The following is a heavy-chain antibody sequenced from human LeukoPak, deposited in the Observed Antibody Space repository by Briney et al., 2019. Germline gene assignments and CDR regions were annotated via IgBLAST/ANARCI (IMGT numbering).Heavy chain of an antibody. D-gene: IGHD5-24*01. CDR2: IWYDGHNK. CDR3: ARDTWEMSTTMTGFDY. Sequence: GGSLRLSCAASGFTFSHFGMHWVRQAPGKGLEWVALIWYDGHNKYYVDSVKGRFTISRDNSNNTLYLQMNSLRVEDTAVYYCARDTWEMSTTMTGFDYWGQGSLVTVSS. J-gene: IGHJ4*02. V-gene: IGHV3-33*01. CDR1: GFTFSHFG.